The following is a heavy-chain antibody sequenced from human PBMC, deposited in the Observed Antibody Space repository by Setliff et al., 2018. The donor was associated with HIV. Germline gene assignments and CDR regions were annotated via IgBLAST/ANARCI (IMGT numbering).Heavy chain of an antibody. CDR2: IWYDGSKK. CDR1: GFTFSSYA. J-gene: IGHJ4*02. Sequence: GGSLRLSCAASGFTFSSYAMHWVRQAPGKGLEWVAVIWYDGSKKYYGDSVKGRFTISRDSSKNTLFLQMNSLRAEDTAVYYCATRRMGHFDYWGQGILVTVSS. V-gene: IGHV3-30*02. CDR3: ATRRMGHFDY.